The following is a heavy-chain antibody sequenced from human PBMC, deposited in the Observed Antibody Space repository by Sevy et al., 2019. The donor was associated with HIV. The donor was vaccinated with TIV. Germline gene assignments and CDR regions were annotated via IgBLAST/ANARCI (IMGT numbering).Heavy chain of an antibody. CDR2: ISSSSSYI. V-gene: IGHV3-21*01. CDR1: GFTFSSYS. J-gene: IGHJ6*02. D-gene: IGHD3-10*01. CDR3: ARASGLLWFGELTLGYYYYGMDV. Sequence: GESLKISCAASGFTFSSYSMNWVRQAPGKGLEWVSSISSSSSYIYYADSVKGRFTISRDNAKNSLYLQMNSLRAEDTAVYYCARASGLLWFGELTLGYYYYGMDVWGQGTTVTVSS.